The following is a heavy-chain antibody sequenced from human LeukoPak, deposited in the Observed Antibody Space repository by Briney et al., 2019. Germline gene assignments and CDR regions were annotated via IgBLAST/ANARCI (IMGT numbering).Heavy chain of an antibody. CDR3: AKDIVIIPAASYAFDI. D-gene: IGHD2-2*01. Sequence: PGGSLRLSCAASGFSFSAYAMSWVRQAPGKGLEWVSVISGSGASTYCADSVKGRFTISRDNSKNTLYLQTNSLRAEDTAVYYCAKDIVIIPAASYAFDIWGQGTMVIVSS. CDR1: GFSFSAYA. CDR2: ISGSGAST. V-gene: IGHV3-23*01. J-gene: IGHJ3*02.